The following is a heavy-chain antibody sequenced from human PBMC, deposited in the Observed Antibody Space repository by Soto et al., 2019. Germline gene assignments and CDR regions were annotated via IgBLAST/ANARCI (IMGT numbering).Heavy chain of an antibody. CDR3: AKDIGGIPYYYYYYGMDV. Sequence: GGSLRLSCAASGFTFDDYTMHWVRQAPGKGLEWVSLISWDGGSTYYADPVKGRFTISRDNSKNSLYLQMNSLRTEDTALYYCAKDIGGIPYYYYYYGMDVWGQGTTVTVSS. J-gene: IGHJ6*02. D-gene: IGHD3-16*01. V-gene: IGHV3-43*01. CDR2: ISWDGGST. CDR1: GFTFDDYT.